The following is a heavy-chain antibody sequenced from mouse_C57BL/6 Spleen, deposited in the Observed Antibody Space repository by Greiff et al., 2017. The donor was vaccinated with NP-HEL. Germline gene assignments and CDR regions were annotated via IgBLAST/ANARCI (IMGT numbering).Heavy chain of an antibody. CDR3: ARSGYGSSYYFDY. V-gene: IGHV1-80*01. J-gene: IGHJ2*01. CDR2: IYPGDGDT. CDR1: GYAFSSYW. D-gene: IGHD1-1*01. Sequence: VKLQESGAELVKPGASVKISCKASGYAFSSYWMNWVKQRPGKGLEWIGQIYPGDGDTNYNGKFKGKATLTADKSSSTAYMQLSSLTSEDSAVYFCARSGYGSSYYFDYWGQGTTLTVSS.